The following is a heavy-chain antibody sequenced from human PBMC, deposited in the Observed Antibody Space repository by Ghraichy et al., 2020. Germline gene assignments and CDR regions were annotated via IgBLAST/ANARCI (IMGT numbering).Heavy chain of an antibody. CDR1: GFTFSQYY. CDR2: ISRESERT. J-gene: IGHJ4*02. Sequence: GGSLRLSCEASGFTFSQYYMGWIRQAPGKGLEWVSYISRESERTFYSDSTQGRFTISRDNAKNSLYLQMNNLRADDSALYYCAREDGRLYGTCDHWGQGTLVVVSS. V-gene: IGHV3-11*04. D-gene: IGHD2-2*02. CDR3: AREDGRLYGTCDH.